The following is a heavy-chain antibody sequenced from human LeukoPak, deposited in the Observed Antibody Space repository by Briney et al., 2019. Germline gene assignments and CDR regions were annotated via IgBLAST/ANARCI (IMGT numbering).Heavy chain of an antibody. CDR2: ISGSGGST. CDR3: ARYSSPGPRFDP. V-gene: IGHV3-23*01. D-gene: IGHD6-13*01. Sequence: GGSLRLSCAASGFTFSSYAMSWVRQAPGKGLEWVSAISGSGGSTYYADSVKGRFTISRDNSKNTLYLQMNSLRAGDTAVYYCARYSSPGPRFDPWGQGTLVTVSS. CDR1: GFTFSSYA. J-gene: IGHJ5*02.